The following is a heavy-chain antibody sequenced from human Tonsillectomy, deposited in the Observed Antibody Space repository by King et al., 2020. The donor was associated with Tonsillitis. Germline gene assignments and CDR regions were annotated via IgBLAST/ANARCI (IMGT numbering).Heavy chain of an antibody. CDR2: IYYSGST. Sequence: QLQESGPGLVKPSETLSLTCTVSGGSISSSSYYWGWIRQPPGKGLEWIGSIYYSGSTYYNPSLKSRVTISVDTSKNQFSLKLSSVTAADTAVYYCASRYMTTGSLFDYWGQGTLVTVSS. CDR3: ASRYMTTGSLFDY. J-gene: IGHJ4*02. D-gene: IGHD4-17*01. CDR1: GGSISSSSYY. V-gene: IGHV4-39*01.